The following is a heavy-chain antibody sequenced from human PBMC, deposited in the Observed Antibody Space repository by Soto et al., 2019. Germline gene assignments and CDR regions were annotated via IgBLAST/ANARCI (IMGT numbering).Heavy chain of an antibody. Sequence: SHTLSLTGAISGYSVSSNSAAWNWIRQSPSRGLEWLGRTYYRSKWYNDYAVSVKSRITINPDTSKNQFSLQLNSVTPEDTAVYYCASVAAAGDAFDIWGQGTMVTVS. D-gene: IGHD6-13*01. CDR3: ASVAAAGDAFDI. J-gene: IGHJ3*02. CDR1: GYSVSSNSAA. CDR2: TYYRSKWYN. V-gene: IGHV6-1*01.